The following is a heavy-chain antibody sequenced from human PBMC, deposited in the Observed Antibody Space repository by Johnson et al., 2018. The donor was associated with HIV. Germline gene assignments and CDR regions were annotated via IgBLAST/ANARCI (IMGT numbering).Heavy chain of an antibody. CDR2: IKQDGSET. Sequence: VQLVESGGGLVQPGGSLRLSCAASGFTFSSYWMSWVRQAPGKGLEWVANIKQDGSETYYVDSVKGRFTISRDNAKTSLYLQMNSLRAEDTAVYYCASADYNWVSPGAFDIWGQGTTVTVSS. D-gene: IGHD1-20*01. J-gene: IGHJ3*02. CDR3: ASADYNWVSPGAFDI. CDR1: GFTFSSYW. V-gene: IGHV3-7*03.